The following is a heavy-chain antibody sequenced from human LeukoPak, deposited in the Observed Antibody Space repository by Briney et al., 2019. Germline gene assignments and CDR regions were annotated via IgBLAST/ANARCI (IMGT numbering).Heavy chain of an antibody. V-gene: IGHV3-48*04. Sequence: GGSLRLSCAASGFTFSGSAMHWVRQAPGKGLEWVSYISSSGSTIYYADSVKGRFTISRVNAKNSLYLQMNSLRAEDTAVYYCARSGRGGAFDIWGHGTMVTVSS. CDR2: ISSSGSTI. CDR3: ARSGRGGAFDI. J-gene: IGHJ3*02. D-gene: IGHD1-26*01. CDR1: GFTFSGSA.